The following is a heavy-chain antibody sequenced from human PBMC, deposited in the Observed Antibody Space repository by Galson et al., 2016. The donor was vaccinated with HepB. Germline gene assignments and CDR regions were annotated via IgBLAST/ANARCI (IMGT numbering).Heavy chain of an antibody. Sequence: SLRLSCAASGLTFSSYTMSWVRQSPGKGLEWVSGISGSGANTHYAESVKGRFTVSRDNSKNTLYLQMNSLRAEDTAVYYCAKGHERITQHRMRVVVITAFDMWGQGTVVTVSS. J-gene: IGHJ3*02. D-gene: IGHD3-22*01. CDR2: ISGSGANT. V-gene: IGHV3-23*01. CDR3: AKGHERITQHRMRVVVITAFDM. CDR1: GLTFSSYT.